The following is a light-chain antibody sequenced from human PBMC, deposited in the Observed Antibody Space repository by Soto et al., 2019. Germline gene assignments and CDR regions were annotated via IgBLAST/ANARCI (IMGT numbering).Light chain of an antibody. CDR2: GAT. CDR1: QTINSN. J-gene: IGKJ1*01. Sequence: EVVMTQSPATLSVSPGERATLSCRASQTINSNLAWYQQKPGQAPRLLIHGATTRATGIPGRFSGSGSGKDFTLTISRLEPEDFAVHYCQQYGSSGTFGQGTKVDIK. CDR3: QQYGSSGT. V-gene: IGKV3-15*01.